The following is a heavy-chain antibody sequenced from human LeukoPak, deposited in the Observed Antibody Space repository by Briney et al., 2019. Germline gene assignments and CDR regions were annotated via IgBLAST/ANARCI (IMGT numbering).Heavy chain of an antibody. CDR3: AKDWNDVPFDY. V-gene: IGHV3-43*02. CDR2: ISGDGGST. CDR1: GFTFSSYW. D-gene: IGHD1-1*01. J-gene: IGHJ4*02. Sequence: GGSLRLSCAASGFTFSSYWMHWVRQAPGKGLEWVSLISGDGGSTYYADSVKGRFTISRDNSKNSLYLQMDSLRTEDTALYYCAKDWNDVPFDYWGQGTLVTVSS.